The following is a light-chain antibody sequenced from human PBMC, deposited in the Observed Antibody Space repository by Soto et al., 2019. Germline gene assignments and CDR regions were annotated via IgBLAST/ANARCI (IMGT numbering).Light chain of an antibody. V-gene: IGKV3-20*01. Sequence: EIVLTQSPGTLSLSPGERATLSCRASQSVSNNYLAWYQQKPGQAPRLLIYGASNRATGIPDRFSGSGSGTDFTLTISRREPEDFAVYYCQQYGSSGTFGQGTKVESK. J-gene: IGKJ1*01. CDR1: QSVSNNY. CDR3: QQYGSSGT. CDR2: GAS.